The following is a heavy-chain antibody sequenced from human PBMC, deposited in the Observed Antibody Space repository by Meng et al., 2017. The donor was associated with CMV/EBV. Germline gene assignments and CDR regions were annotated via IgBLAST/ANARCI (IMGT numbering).Heavy chain of an antibody. CDR2: INSDGSST. J-gene: IGHJ6*02. Sequence: ESLKISCAASGFTFSSYWMHWVRQAPGKGLVWVSRINSDGSSTSYADSVKGRFTISRDNAKNTLYLQMNSLRAEDTAVYYCASNYDLNYYYYYGMDVWGQGTTVTVSS. CDR1: GFTFSSYW. CDR3: ASNYDLNYYYYYGMDV. V-gene: IGHV3-74*01. D-gene: IGHD3-3*01.